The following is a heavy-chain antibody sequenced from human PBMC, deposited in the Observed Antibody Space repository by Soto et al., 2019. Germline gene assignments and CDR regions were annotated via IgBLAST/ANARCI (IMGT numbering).Heavy chain of an antibody. J-gene: IGHJ3*02. D-gene: IGHD6-6*01. CDR2: IYYSGST. Sequence: VSGGSISSDYWSWIRQPPGKGLEWIGYIYYSGSTNYNPSLKSRVTISVDTSKNQFSLKLSSVTAADTAVYYCAASRAMGAFDIWGQGTMVTVSS. CDR3: AASRAMGAFDI. V-gene: IGHV4-59*08. CDR1: GGSISSDY.